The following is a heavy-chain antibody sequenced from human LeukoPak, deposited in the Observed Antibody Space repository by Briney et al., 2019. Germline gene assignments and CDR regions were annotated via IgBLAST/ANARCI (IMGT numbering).Heavy chain of an antibody. Sequence: PGGSLRLSCAASGFTSSSSAMSWVRQAPGKGLEWVSGISGSGDYTYYADSVKGRVSISRDTSKNALYLQMNSLRAEDTAIYYCAKGGAPYDFWSGYLEYWGQGILVTVSS. D-gene: IGHD3-3*01. CDR1: GFTSSSSA. CDR3: AKGGAPYDFWSGYLEY. V-gene: IGHV3-23*01. CDR2: ISGSGDYT. J-gene: IGHJ4*02.